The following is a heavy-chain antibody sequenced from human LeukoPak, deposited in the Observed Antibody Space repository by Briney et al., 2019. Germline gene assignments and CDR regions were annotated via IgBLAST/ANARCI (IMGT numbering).Heavy chain of an antibody. V-gene: IGHV3-21*01. CDR1: GFTFSSYS. J-gene: IGHJ5*02. CDR3: ARDLGHCSSTSCYNCWFDP. CDR2: ISSSGTYV. D-gene: IGHD2-2*02. Sequence: KPGGSLGLSCAASGFTFSSYSINWVRQAPGKGLEWVSSISSSGTYVYYADSVKGRFTISRDNAKNSLYLQMNSLRVEDTAVYYCARDLGHCSSTSCYNCWFDPWGQGTLVTVSS.